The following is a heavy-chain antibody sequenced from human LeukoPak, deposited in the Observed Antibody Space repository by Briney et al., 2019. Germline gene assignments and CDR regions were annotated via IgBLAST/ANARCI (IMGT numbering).Heavy chain of an antibody. CDR3: AKDYYGAFDY. CDR2: ISYDGSIN. V-gene: IGHV3-30*04. J-gene: IGHJ4*02. CDR1: GFTFSSYA. Sequence: GRSLRLSCAASGFTFSSYAMHWVRQAPGKGLEWVALISYDGSINDYADSVRGRFTISRDNSKNTLYLQMNSLRAEDTAVYYCAKDYYGAFDYWGQGTLVTVSS. D-gene: IGHD3-10*01.